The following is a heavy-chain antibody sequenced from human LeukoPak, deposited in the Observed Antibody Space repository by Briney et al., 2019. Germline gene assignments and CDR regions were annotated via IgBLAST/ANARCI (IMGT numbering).Heavy chain of an antibody. D-gene: IGHD3-10*01. CDR3: AKDVMVRGANHYFDY. CDR1: GFTSSSYG. V-gene: IGHV3-30*18. CDR2: ISYDGSTK. Sequence: GGSLRLSCAASGFTSSSYGMHWVRQAPGKGLEWVAVISYDGSTKYYADSVKGRFTISRDNSKNTLYLQMNSLRAEDTAVYYCAKDVMVRGANHYFDYWGQGTLVTVSS. J-gene: IGHJ4*02.